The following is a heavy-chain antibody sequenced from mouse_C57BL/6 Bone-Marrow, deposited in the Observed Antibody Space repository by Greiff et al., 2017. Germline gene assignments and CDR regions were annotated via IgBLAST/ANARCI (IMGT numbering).Heavy chain of an antibody. J-gene: IGHJ2*01. CDR1: GFNIQNTY. D-gene: IGHD2-3*01. CDR2: IDPANGNT. V-gene: IGHV14-3*01. CDR3: ASMRDYFDY. Sequence: EVQLKESVAELVRPGASVKLSCTASGFNIQNTYMHWVKQRPEQGLEWIGRIDPANGNTKYAPKFQGKATITADTSSNTAYLQLSSLTSEDTAIYYCASMRDYFDYWGQGTTLTVSS.